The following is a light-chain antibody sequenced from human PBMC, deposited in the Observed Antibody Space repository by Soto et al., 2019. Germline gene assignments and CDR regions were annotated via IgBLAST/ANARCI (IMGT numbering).Light chain of an antibody. CDR1: QSVSSY. V-gene: IGKV3-11*01. CDR2: DAS. CDR3: LQYGRSPT. Sequence: VSTQSSSSPCLHTGERATLSCGASQSVSSYSAWYQQTPGQAPRLLIYDASNRATGIPARFSGSGSGTDFTLTISSLEPEDSAVYCCLQYGRSPTFGAGTKVDIK. J-gene: IGKJ4*01.